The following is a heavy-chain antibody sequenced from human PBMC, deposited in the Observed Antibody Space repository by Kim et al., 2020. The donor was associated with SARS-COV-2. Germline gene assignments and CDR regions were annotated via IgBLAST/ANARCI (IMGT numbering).Heavy chain of an antibody. V-gene: IGHV1-3*01. J-gene: IGHJ6*02. Sequence: ASVKVSCKASGYTFTSYAMHWVRQAPGQRLEWMGWINAGNGNTKYSQKFQGRVTITRDTSASTAYMELSSLRSEDTAVYYCARVLMFSQHKTGGKNYYDSSGPKYYYYGMDVWGQGTTVTVSS. CDR2: INAGNGNT. CDR3: ARVLMFSQHKTGGKNYYDSSGPKYYYYGMDV. D-gene: IGHD3-22*01. CDR1: GYTFTSYA.